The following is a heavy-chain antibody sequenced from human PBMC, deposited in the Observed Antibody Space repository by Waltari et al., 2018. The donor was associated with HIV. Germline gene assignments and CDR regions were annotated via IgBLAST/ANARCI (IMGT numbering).Heavy chain of an antibody. D-gene: IGHD5-12*01. CDR1: GGSVSSGRYY. CDR2: VYYTGTT. Sequence: QVLLQESGPGLAKPSETLSLTCTLSGGSVSSGRYYRSWVRQAPGKGLAWIGNVYYTGTTHYNDSLKRRVTISVDSSKNQFSLKLTSVTAADTAVYYCARAGDIDHYFDAWGQGIPVTVSS. CDR3: ARAGDIDHYFDA. J-gene: IGHJ4*02. V-gene: IGHV4-61*01.